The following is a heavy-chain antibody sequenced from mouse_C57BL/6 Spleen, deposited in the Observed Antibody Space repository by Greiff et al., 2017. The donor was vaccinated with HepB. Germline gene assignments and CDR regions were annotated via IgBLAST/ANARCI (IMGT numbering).Heavy chain of an antibody. D-gene: IGHD3-2*02. CDR1: GYTFTGYW. Sequence: VQLQQSGAELMKPGASVKLSCNATGYTFTGYWIEWVKQRPGHGLEWIGEILPGSGSTNYNEKFKGKATFTADTSSTTAYMQLSSLTTEDSAIYYCVLDSSGYAYWGQGTLVTVSA. J-gene: IGHJ3*01. CDR2: ILPGSGST. V-gene: IGHV1-9*01. CDR3: VLDSSGYAY.